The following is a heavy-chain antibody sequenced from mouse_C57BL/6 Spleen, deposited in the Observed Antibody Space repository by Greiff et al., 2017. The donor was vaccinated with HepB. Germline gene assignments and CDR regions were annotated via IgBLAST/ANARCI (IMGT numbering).Heavy chain of an antibody. CDR1: GYTFTDYE. D-gene: IGHD1-1*01. Sequence: VNVVESGAELVRPGASVTLSCKASGYTFTDYEMHWVKQTPVHGLEWIGAIDPETGGTAYNQKFKGKAILTADKSSSTAYMELRSLTSEDSAVYYCTRTHYYGSSWDYWGQGTTLTVSS. CDR2: IDPETGGT. CDR3: TRTHYYGSSWDY. V-gene: IGHV1-15*01. J-gene: IGHJ2*01.